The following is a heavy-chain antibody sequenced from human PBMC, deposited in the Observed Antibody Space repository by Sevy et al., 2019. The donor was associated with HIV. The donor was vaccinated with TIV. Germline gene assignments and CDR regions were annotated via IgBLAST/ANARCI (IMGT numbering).Heavy chain of an antibody. CDR3: ARGQTRITMIVVAAYFGY. V-gene: IGHV3-21*01. CDR2: ISSSSSYM. Sequence: GGSLRLSYAASGFTFSSYSMNWVRQAPGKGLEWVSSISSSSSYMYYADSVKGRFTISRDNAKNSLYLQMNSLRAEDTAVYYCARGQTRITMIVVAAYFGYWGQGTLVTVSS. CDR1: GFTFSSYS. D-gene: IGHD3-22*01. J-gene: IGHJ4*02.